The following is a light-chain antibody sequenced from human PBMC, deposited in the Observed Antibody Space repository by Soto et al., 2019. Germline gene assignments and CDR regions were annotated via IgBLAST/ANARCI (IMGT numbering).Light chain of an antibody. CDR1: QSVSSSY. CDR3: PQYDNSPWT. Sequence: EIVLTQSPGTLSLSPGERATLSCRASQSVSSSYLAWYQQKSGQAPRLLIYGASIRATGIPDRFSGGGSGTDFTLTISSLEPEDFALYYCPQYDNSPWTFGQGTKVEIK. CDR2: GAS. V-gene: IGKV3-20*01. J-gene: IGKJ1*01.